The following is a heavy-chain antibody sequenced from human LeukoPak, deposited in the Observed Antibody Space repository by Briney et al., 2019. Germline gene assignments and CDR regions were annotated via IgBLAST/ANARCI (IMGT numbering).Heavy chain of an antibody. CDR3: ARDSDCTNGVCYRTDLDY. V-gene: IGHV1-2*02. D-gene: IGHD2-8*01. J-gene: IGHJ4*02. Sequence: GASVTVSCTASGYTLTGYFMHWVRQAPGQGLEWLGWINPNSGGTHYAQKFQGRVTMTRDTSISTAYMELSRLSSDDTAVYYCARDSDCTNGVCYRTDLDYWGQGALVTVSS. CDR2: INPNSGGT. CDR1: GYTLTGYF.